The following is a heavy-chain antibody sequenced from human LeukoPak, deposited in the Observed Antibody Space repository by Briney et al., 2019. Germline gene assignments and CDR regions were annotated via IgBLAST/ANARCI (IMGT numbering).Heavy chain of an antibody. CDR3: AGHHPRNTVDF. V-gene: IGHV4-61*08. J-gene: IGHJ4*02. CDR2: IYYSGST. D-gene: IGHD2/OR15-2a*01. Sequence: TSETLSLTCTVSGGSISSGGYYWSWIRQHPGKGLEWIGYIYYSGSTNYSPSLKSRVTISLDTSKNQFSLKLSSVTAADTAVYYCAGHHPRNTVDFWGQGTLVTVSS. CDR1: GGSISSGGYY.